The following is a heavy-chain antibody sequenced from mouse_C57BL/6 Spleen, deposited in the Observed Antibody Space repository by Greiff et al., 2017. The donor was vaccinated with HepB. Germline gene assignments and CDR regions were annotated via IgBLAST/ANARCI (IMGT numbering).Heavy chain of an antibody. V-gene: IGHV1-69*01. CDR3: ASRTVAPFAY. J-gene: IGHJ3*01. CDR2: IDPSDSYT. Sequence: QVQLKQPGAELVMPGASVKLSCKASGYTFTSYWMHWVKQRPGQGLEWIGEIDPSDSYTNYNQKFKGKSTLTVDKSSSTAYMQLSSLTSEDSAVYYCASRTVAPFAYWGQGTLVTVSA. D-gene: IGHD1-1*01. CDR1: GYTFTSYW.